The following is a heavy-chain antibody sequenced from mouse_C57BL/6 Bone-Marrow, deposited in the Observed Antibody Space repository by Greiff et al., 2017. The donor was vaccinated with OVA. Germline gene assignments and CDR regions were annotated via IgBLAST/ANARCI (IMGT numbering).Heavy chain of an antibody. CDR3: ARKGDYRTTWFAY. Sequence: QVQLQQSGAELARPGASVKLSCKASGYTFTSYGISWVKQRTGQGLEWIGEFYPRSGNTYYNEKFKGKATLTADKSSSTAYMELRSLTSEDSAVYFCARKGDYRTTWFAYWGQGTLVTVSA. V-gene: IGHV1-81*01. J-gene: IGHJ3*01. CDR1: GYTFTSYG. CDR2: FYPRSGNT. D-gene: IGHD2-14*01.